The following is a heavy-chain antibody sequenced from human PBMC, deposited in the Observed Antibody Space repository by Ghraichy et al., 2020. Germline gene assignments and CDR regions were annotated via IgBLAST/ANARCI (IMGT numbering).Heavy chain of an antibody. CDR1: GFSLSTSEVG. Sequence: SGPTLVKPTQTLTLTCTFSGFSLSTSEVGVGWIRQPPGKALEWLALIYWNDDKRYSPSLKSRLTITKDTSKNQVVLTMTNMDPVDTATYYCAHEQFDDYYYDSSGYYPYYFDYWGQGTLVTVSS. D-gene: IGHD3-22*01. CDR2: IYWNDDK. V-gene: IGHV2-5*01. J-gene: IGHJ4*02. CDR3: AHEQFDDYYYDSSGYYPYYFDY.